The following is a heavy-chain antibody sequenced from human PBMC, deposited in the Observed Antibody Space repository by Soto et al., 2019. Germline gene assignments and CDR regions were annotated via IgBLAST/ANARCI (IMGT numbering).Heavy chain of an antibody. Sequence: QVQLVESGGRVVQAGTSLRVSCAASGFSFGSSSMHWGRQAPGGGPEWVASISSDGRKTYYSESAKGRFTISRDNSKNIVYLEMDRLRLDDTAIYCCARDPGVDFWGGVFDTWGQGTVVTVSS. V-gene: IGHV3-30*04. CDR2: ISSDGRKT. CDR3: ARDPGVDFWGGVFDT. CDR1: GFSFGSSS. D-gene: IGHD3-3*01. J-gene: IGHJ5*02.